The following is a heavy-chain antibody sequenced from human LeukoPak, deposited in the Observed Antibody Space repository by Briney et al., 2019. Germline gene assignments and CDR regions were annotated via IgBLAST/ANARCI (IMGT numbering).Heavy chain of an antibody. V-gene: IGHV4-4*07. CDR2: IYTSGST. CDR1: GGSISSYY. D-gene: IGHD3-16*01. J-gene: IGHJ4*02. Sequence: SETLSLTCTVSGGSISSYYWSWIRPPAGKGLEWIGRIYTSGSTNYNPSLKSRVTMSVDTSKHQLSVKLSSVTAAGTAMYYCARVGGYYGAKFDYWGQGTLVTVSS. CDR3: ARVGGYYGAKFDY.